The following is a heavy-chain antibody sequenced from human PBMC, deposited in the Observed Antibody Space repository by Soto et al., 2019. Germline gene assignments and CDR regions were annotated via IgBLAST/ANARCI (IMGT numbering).Heavy chain of an antibody. V-gene: IGHV4-39*01. Sequence: SETLSLTCTVSGGSISSSSYYWGWIRQPPGKGLEWIGSIYYSGSTYYNPSLKSRVTISVDTSKNQFSLKLSSVTAADTAVYYCARLSEDYYDSSGYQGVFDYWGQGTLVTVSS. CDR2: IYYSGST. CDR3: ARLSEDYYDSSGYQGVFDY. D-gene: IGHD3-22*01. CDR1: GGSISSSSYY. J-gene: IGHJ4*02.